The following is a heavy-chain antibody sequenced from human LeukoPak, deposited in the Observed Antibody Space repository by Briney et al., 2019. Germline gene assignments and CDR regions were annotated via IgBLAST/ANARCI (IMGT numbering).Heavy chain of an antibody. CDR3: ATTEGELMRIDY. Sequence: QPGGSLRLSCAASGFTFSSYWMSGVRQAPGKGREWVAFIRYDGSNKYYADSVKGRFTISRDNSKNTLYLQMSSLRAEDTAVYYCATTEGELMRIDYWGQGTLVTVSS. V-gene: IGHV3-30*02. CDR2: IRYDGSNK. CDR1: GFTFSSYW. D-gene: IGHD1-26*01. J-gene: IGHJ4*02.